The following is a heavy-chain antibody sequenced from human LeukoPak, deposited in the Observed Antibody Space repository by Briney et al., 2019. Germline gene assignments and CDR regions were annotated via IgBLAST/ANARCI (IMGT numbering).Heavy chain of an antibody. V-gene: IGHV4-39*01. J-gene: IGHJ4*02. CDR2: IYYSGST. D-gene: IGHD3-16*01. Sequence: PSETLSLTCTVSGDSISNSAYYWGRIRQSPGKGLEWIGNIYYSGSTYYNPSLKSRVTISVDTSKNQFSLKLSSVTAADTAVYYCARGLNWGQGTLVTVSS. CDR1: GDSISNSAYY. CDR3: ARGLN.